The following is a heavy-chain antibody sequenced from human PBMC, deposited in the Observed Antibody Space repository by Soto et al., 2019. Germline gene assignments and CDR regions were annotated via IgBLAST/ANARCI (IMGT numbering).Heavy chain of an antibody. CDR2: INAGNGNT. J-gene: IGHJ5*02. V-gene: IGHV1-3*01. CDR3: ARGPLRNWFDP. Sequence: GASVKVSCKASGYTFTSYAMHWVRQAPGQRLEWMGWINAGNGNTKYSQKLQGRVTITRDTSASTAYMYLSSLRSEDTAVYYCARGPLRNWFDPWGQGTLVTVSS. CDR1: GYTFTSYA.